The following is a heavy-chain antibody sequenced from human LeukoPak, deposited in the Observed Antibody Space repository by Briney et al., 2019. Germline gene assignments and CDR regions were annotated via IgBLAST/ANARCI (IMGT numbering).Heavy chain of an antibody. CDR3: ARIIVVVPAARYYYYYYMDV. CDR2: INHSGST. Sequence: SETLSLTCAVYGGSFSGYYWSWIRQPPGKGLEWIGEINHSGSTNYNPSLKSRVTISVDTSKNQFSLKLSSVTAADTAVYYCARIIVVVPAARYYYYYYMDVWGKGTTVTVSS. V-gene: IGHV4-34*01. J-gene: IGHJ6*03. D-gene: IGHD2-2*01. CDR1: GGSFSGYY.